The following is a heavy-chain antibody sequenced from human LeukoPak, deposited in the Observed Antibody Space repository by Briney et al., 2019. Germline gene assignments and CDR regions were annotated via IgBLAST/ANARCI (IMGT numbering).Heavy chain of an antibody. Sequence: SETLSLTCAVYGGSFSGYYWSWIRQPPGKGLEWIGEINHSGSTNYNPSFKSRVTISVDTSKNQFSLKLSSVTAADTAVYYCASSLTVPFDYWGQGTLVTVSS. V-gene: IGHV4-34*01. CDR2: INHSGST. D-gene: IGHD2-2*01. CDR3: ASSLTVPFDY. J-gene: IGHJ4*02. CDR1: GGSFSGYY.